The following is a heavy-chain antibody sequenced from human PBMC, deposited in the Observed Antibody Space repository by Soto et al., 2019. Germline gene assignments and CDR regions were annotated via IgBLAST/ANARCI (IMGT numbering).Heavy chain of an antibody. Sequence: GGSLRLSCAASGFTFSDYYMSWIRQAPGKGLEWVSFISSAGSTIYYADSVKGRFTISRDNAKNSLYLQMDSLRAEDTAVYYCAKDFVSPTGVYDPFDIWGQGTLGAVS. CDR1: GFTFSDYY. CDR3: AKDFVSPTGVYDPFDI. J-gene: IGHJ3*02. V-gene: IGHV3-11*01. D-gene: IGHD2-8*01. CDR2: ISSAGSTI.